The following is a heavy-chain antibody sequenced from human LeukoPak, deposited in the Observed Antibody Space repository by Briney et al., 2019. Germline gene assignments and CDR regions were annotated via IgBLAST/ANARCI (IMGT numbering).Heavy chain of an antibody. CDR1: GYSISSGYY. Sequence: SETLSLTCTVSGYSISSGYYWGWIRQPPGKGLEWIGSIYHSGSTYYNPSLKSRVTISVDTSKNQFSLKLSSVTAADTAVYYCARAMGATYELDYWGQGTLVTVSS. J-gene: IGHJ4*02. CDR2: IYHSGST. V-gene: IGHV4-38-2*02. CDR3: ARAMGATYELDY. D-gene: IGHD1-26*01.